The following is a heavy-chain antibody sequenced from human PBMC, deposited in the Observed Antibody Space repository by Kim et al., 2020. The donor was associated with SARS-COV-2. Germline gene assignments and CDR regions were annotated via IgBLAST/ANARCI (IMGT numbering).Heavy chain of an antibody. D-gene: IGHD3-22*01. Sequence: ASVKVSCKASGYTFTSYGISWVRQAPGQGLEWMGWISAYNGNTNYAQKLQGRVTMTTDTSTSTAYMELRSLRSDDTAVYYCARGLYDSSGYYHLEAFDIWGQGTMVTVSS. CDR1: GYTFTSYG. CDR2: ISAYNGNT. CDR3: ARGLYDSSGYYHLEAFDI. V-gene: IGHV1-18*01. J-gene: IGHJ3*02.